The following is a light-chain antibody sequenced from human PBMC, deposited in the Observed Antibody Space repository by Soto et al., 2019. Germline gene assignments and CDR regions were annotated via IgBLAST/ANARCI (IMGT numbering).Light chain of an antibody. J-gene: IGKJ2*03. CDR3: LQYGNPPPNG. CDR2: GAS. V-gene: IGKV3-20*01. Sequence: EIVLTQSPGTLSLSPGERATLSCRASQSISSSYLAWYQQKPGQAPRVLIYGASSRATGIPDRFSGSGSGIDYTLAISRLEPEDFAVYVCLQYGNPPPNGFGQGTKVVLK. CDR1: QSISSSY.